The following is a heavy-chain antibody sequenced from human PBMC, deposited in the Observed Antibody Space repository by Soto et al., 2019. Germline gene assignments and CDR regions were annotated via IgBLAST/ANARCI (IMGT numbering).Heavy chain of an antibody. CDR3: ARQSYYYYGVDV. CDR2: MYYSGST. Sequence: SETLSLTCNVSGGSISSGSHYWGWIRQPPGKGLAWIGSMYYSGSTHFNPSLQSRVTISVDTSKNQFSLKVTSVTAADTAVYYCARQSYYYYGVDVWGQGTTVTVSS. V-gene: IGHV4-39*01. J-gene: IGHJ6*02. CDR1: GGSISSGSHY.